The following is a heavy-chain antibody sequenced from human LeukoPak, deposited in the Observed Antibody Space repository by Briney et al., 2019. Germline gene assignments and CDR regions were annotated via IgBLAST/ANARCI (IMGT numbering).Heavy chain of an antibody. J-gene: IGHJ4*02. Sequence: GGSLRLSCAASGFTFSSYAMHRVRQAPGKGLEWVAVISYDGSNKYYADSVKGRFTISRDNSKNTLYLQMNSLRAEDTAVYYCAKDRHDYGDYGPLDYWGQGTLVTVSS. CDR2: ISYDGSNK. V-gene: IGHV3-30-3*01. D-gene: IGHD4-17*01. CDR3: AKDRHDYGDYGPLDY. CDR1: GFTFSSYA.